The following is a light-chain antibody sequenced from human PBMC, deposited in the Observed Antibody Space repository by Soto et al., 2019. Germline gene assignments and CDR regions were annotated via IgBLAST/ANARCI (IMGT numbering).Light chain of an antibody. Sequence: EVVMPQSPASLSVSPGERVTLSCRASHNIRNNLASYQQKPGQSPRLLISGASTREAGVPGRFSGSGSGTEFTLIINRLQSEDFAIYYCQQYNNWPPWTFGQETKV. CDR2: GAS. CDR1: HNIRNN. J-gene: IGKJ1*01. CDR3: QQYNNWPPWT. V-gene: IGKV3-15*01.